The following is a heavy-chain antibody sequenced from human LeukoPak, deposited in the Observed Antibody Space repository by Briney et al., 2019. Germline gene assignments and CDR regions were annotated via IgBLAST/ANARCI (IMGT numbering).Heavy chain of an antibody. CDR3: ARNGDYDY. J-gene: IGHJ4*02. CDR1: GFTVSSNY. V-gene: IGHV3-53*01. CDR2: INSGGT. Sequence: PGGSLRLSCAASGFTVSSNYMSWVRQAPGKGLEWVSVINSGGTYYADSVKGRFSISRDSSKNTLYLQMSSLRAEDTAVYYCARNGDYDYWGQGTLVTVSS. D-gene: IGHD4-17*01.